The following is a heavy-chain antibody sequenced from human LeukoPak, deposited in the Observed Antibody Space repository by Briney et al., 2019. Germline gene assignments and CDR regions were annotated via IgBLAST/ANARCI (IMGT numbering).Heavy chain of an antibody. Sequence: GRSLRLACAASGFTFSSYAMSWVRQAPGKGLEWVSSIGGSGGSTYYADSVKGRFTLSRDNSKNTLYLQMNSLRAEDTAVYYCAKGSGSGAYWGQGTLVTVSS. J-gene: IGHJ4*02. D-gene: IGHD2-15*01. CDR1: GFTFSSYA. V-gene: IGHV3-23*01. CDR3: AKGSGSGAY. CDR2: IGGSGGST.